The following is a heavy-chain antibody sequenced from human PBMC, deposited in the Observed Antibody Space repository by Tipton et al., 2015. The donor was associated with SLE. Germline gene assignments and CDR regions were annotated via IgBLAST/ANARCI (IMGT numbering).Heavy chain of an antibody. CDR1: GGSFSGYY. CDR3: ARGPELAVAGTRRGAFDI. J-gene: IGHJ3*02. V-gene: IGHV4-34*01. D-gene: IGHD6-19*01. Sequence: TLSLTCAVYGGSFSGYYWSWIRQPPGKGLEWIGEINHSGSTNYSPSLKSRVTISVGTSKNQFSLKLSSVTAADTAVYYCARGPELAVAGTRRGAFDIWGQGTMVTVSS. CDR2: INHSGST.